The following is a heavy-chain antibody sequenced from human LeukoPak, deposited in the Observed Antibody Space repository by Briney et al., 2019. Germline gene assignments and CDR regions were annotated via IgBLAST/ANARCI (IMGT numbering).Heavy chain of an antibody. J-gene: IGHJ6*04. CDR2: IIPIFGTA. CDR3: ARDALGIYTSYYYGMDV. V-gene: IGHV1-69*06. CDR1: GGTFSSYA. Sequence: SVKVSCRASGGTFSSYAISWVRQAPGQGLEWMGGIIPIFGTANYAQKFQGRVTITADKSTSTAYMELSSLRSEDTAVYYCARDALGIYTSYYYGMDVWGKGTTVTVSS. D-gene: IGHD4-11*01.